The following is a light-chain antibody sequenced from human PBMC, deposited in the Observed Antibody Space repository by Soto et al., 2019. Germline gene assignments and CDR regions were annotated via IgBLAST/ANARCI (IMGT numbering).Light chain of an antibody. Sequence: EIVMTQSPATLSVSPGERATLSCRASQRIDTSLAWYQQRPGQAPRLLLYNAATRATGIPARSSGRGFGTDVTHTIISLQSEDFALYYCQQHYNWSPFTFGRGTKVDI. CDR3: QQHYNWSPFT. CDR1: QRIDTS. CDR2: NAA. J-gene: IGKJ3*01. V-gene: IGKV3-15*01.